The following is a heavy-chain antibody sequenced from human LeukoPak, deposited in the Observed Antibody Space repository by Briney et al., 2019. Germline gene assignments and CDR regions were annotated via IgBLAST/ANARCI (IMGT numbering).Heavy chain of an antibody. CDR1: GYTFTSNY. Sequence: ASVKVSCKASGYTFTSNYIHWVRQAPGQGLEWMGVINPSGDSTSYAPKFQGRVTVTRDTSTSTVYMELSSLRSEDTGIYYCAKIAARDTGEGYWGQGTPVTVSS. V-gene: IGHV1-46*01. CDR3: AKIAARDTGEGY. D-gene: IGHD6-6*01. CDR2: INPSGDST. J-gene: IGHJ4*02.